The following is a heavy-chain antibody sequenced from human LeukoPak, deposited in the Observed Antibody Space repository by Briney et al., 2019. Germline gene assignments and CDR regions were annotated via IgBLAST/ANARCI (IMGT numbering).Heavy chain of an antibody. CDR3: ARGYYDSSGYYYRAFDI. CDR2: ISGSGGST. CDR1: GFTFSSYS. Sequence: GGSLRLSCAASGFTFSSYSKNWVRQAPGKGLEWVSAISGSGGSTYYADSVKGRFTISRDNSKNTLYLQMNSLRAEDTAVYYCARGYYDSSGYYYRAFDIWGQGTMVTVSS. J-gene: IGHJ3*02. V-gene: IGHV3-23*01. D-gene: IGHD3-22*01.